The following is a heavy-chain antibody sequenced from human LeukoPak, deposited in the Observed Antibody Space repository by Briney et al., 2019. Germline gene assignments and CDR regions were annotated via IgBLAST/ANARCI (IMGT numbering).Heavy chain of an antibody. V-gene: IGHV1-8*02. J-gene: IGHJ4*02. Sequence: ASVKVSCKASGYTFTGYYMHWVRQAPGQGLEWMGWMNPNSGNTGYAQKFQGRVTMTRNTSISTAYMELSSLRSEDTAVYYCARGEIAAAGSDYWGQGTLVTVSS. CDR2: MNPNSGNT. D-gene: IGHD6-13*01. CDR1: GYTFTGYY. CDR3: ARGEIAAAGSDY.